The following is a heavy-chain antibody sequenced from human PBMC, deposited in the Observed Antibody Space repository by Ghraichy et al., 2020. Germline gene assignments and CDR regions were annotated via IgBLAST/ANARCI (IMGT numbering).Heavy chain of an antibody. J-gene: IGHJ4*02. CDR3: SRVMTAYCGGDCYSHYFAF. Sequence: SETLSLTCTVSGGSMSTFHWSWVRKSPGKGLEWIGNIYYTGTATYNSALKSRVTISIDTSTNQFSLKLRSMTAADTAASYCSRVMTAYCGGDCYSHYFAFWGQGTLVTHSS. CDR1: GGSMSTFH. V-gene: IGHV4-59*01. CDR2: IYYTGTA. D-gene: IGHD2-21*02.